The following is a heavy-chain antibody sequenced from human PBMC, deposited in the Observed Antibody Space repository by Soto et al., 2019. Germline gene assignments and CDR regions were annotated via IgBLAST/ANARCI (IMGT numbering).Heavy chain of an antibody. J-gene: IGHJ5*02. D-gene: IGHD6-13*01. CDR1: GFTFSSYS. CDR2: ISSSSSYI. Sequence: PGWSLRLSCAASGFTFSSYSMNLVRQAPGKGLEWVSAISSSSSYIYYADSVKGRFTISRDNAKNSLYLQMNSLRAEDTAVYYCARGLLTIAAAGEDWFEPWGEGTLVTVSS. V-gene: IGHV3-21*01. CDR3: ARGLLTIAAAGEDWFEP.